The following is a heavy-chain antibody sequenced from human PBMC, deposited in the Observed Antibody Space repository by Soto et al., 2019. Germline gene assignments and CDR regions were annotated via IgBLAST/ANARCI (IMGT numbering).Heavy chain of an antibody. D-gene: IGHD3-22*01. CDR1: GNSFTTSY. CDR3: AGLYHYDSSGYYDY. J-gene: IGHJ4*02. Sequence: ASVTVSCTASGNSFTTSYMHWVRQAPGQGLEWMGIINPSGGRTTYAQKFQGRVTMTRDTSTSTFHMELSSLTSEDTAVYYCAGLYHYDSSGYYDYWGQGTLVTVSS. CDR2: INPSGGRT. V-gene: IGHV1-46*01.